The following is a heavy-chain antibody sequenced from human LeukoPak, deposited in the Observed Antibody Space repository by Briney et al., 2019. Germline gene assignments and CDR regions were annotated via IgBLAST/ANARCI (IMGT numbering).Heavy chain of an antibody. V-gene: IGHV3-23*01. D-gene: IGHD3-22*01. J-gene: IGHJ3*02. Sequence: GGSLRLSCAASGFTVSSNYMSWVRQAPGKGLEWVSVISGSGGSTYYADSVKGRFTISRDNSKNTLYLQMNSLRAEDTAVYYCAKDKFPYYYDSSGLDAFDIWGQGTMVTVSS. CDR2: ISGSGGST. CDR3: AKDKFPYYYDSSGLDAFDI. CDR1: GFTVSSNY.